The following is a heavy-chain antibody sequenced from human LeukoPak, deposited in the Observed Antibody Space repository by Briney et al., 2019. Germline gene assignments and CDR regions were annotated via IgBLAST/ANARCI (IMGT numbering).Heavy chain of an antibody. CDR2: IYYSEST. J-gene: IGHJ3*02. CDR1: GGSISTYY. Sequence: SETLSLTCTVSGGSISTYYWSWIRQPPGKGLEWIGYIYYSESTNYNPSLKSRVTISVDTSKNQFSLNLSSVTAADTAVYYCARRRGPGRQGAFDIWGQGTMVTVSS. V-gene: IGHV4-59*08. CDR3: ARRRGPGRQGAFDI.